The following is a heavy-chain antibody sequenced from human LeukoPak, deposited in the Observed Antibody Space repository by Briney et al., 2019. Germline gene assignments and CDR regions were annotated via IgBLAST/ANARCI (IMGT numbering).Heavy chain of an antibody. J-gene: IGHJ4*02. Sequence: PGGSLRLSCAASGFTFSDYDMSWIRQAPGKGLEWVSYISSSGSTTYYAGSVKGRFTISRDNAKNSLYLQMNSLRAEDTAVYYCARAARYSGYDCFDYWGQGTLVTVSS. V-gene: IGHV3-11*01. CDR2: ISSSGSTT. D-gene: IGHD5-12*01. CDR3: ARAARYSGYDCFDY. CDR1: GFTFSDYD.